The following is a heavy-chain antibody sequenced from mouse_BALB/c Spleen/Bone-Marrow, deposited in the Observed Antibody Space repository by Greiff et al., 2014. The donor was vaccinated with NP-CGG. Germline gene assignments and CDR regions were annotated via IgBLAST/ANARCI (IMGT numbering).Heavy chain of an antibody. CDR3: TPHPFDY. V-gene: IGHV6-6*01. J-gene: IGHJ2*01. CDR1: GFAFSDTW. Sequence: EVKLMESGGGLVQPGGSMKLSCAASGFAFSDTWLDWVRQSPEKGPEWVAEIRTKADDHATYYAESVKGRFTISRDDSISSVYLQMNSLRAEDTGIYYCTPHPFDYWGLGTTLTVSS. CDR2: IRTKADDHAT.